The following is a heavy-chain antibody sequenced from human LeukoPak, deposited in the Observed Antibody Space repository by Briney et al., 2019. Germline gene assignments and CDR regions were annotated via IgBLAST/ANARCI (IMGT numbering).Heavy chain of an antibody. Sequence: GASVKVSCKASGGTFNSYTISWVRQAPGQGLEWMGGIIPIFGTTNYARKFRGRVTLTADKSTRTAYMELSSLRSEDTAVYYCASLIAMVRGVIYDYWGQGTLVTVSS. CDR3: ASLIAMVRGVIYDY. V-gene: IGHV1-69*06. CDR2: IIPIFGTT. D-gene: IGHD3-10*01. CDR1: GGTFNSYT. J-gene: IGHJ4*02.